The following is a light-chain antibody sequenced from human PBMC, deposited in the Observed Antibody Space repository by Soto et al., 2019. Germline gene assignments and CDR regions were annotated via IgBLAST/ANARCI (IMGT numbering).Light chain of an antibody. CDR2: AAS. J-gene: IGKJ1*01. CDR1: QSISNY. V-gene: IGKV1-39*01. CDR3: QQSYSTPWT. Sequence: DIQMTQSPSSLSASVGDRVTITCRASQSISNYLNLYQQKPGKAPKLLIYAASSLQSGVPSRFSGSGSGTDFTLTISSLQPEDFATYYCQQSYSTPWTFGQGTKVDIK.